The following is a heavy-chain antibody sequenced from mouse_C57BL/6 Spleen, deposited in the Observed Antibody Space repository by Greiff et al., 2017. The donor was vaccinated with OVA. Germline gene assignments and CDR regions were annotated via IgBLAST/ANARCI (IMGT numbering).Heavy chain of an antibody. V-gene: IGHV1-58*01. J-gene: IGHJ4*01. Sequence: EVQLQQSGAELVRPGSSVKMSCKTSGYTFTSYGINWVKQRPGQGLEWIGYIYIGNGYTEYNEKFKGKDTLTSDTSSSTAYMQLSSLTSEDSASYFGARHTVGPRADYYAMDYWGQGTSVTVSS. D-gene: IGHD1-1*01. CDR1: GYTFTSYG. CDR3: ARHTVGPRADYYAMDY. CDR2: IYIGNGYT.